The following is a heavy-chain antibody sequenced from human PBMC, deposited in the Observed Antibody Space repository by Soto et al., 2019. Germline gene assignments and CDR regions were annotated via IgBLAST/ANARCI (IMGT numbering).Heavy chain of an antibody. CDR3: AHRGYYYDSSGYYSAAEYFQH. J-gene: IGHJ1*01. D-gene: IGHD3-22*01. V-gene: IGHV2-5*02. CDR2: IYWDDDK. Sequence: SGPTLVNPTQTLTLTCPFSGFSLSTSGVGVGWIRQPPGKALEWLALIYWDDDKRYSPSLKSRLTITKDTSKNQVVLTMTNMDPVDTATYYCAHRGYYYDSSGYYSAAEYFQHWGQGTLVTVSS. CDR1: GFSLSTSGVG.